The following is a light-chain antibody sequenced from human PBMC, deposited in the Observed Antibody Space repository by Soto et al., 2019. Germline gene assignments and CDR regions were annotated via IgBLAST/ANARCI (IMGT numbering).Light chain of an antibody. CDR3: QQDGASPQQYRTAPRLT. CDR2: GAF. CDR1: QSVSRRY. J-gene: IGKJ4*01. V-gene: IGKV3-20*01. Sequence: EIGLTQSPGTLSLAPGERATLSCRASQSVSRRYLAWYQQKPGQAPRLLISGAFTRATGIPDRFSGSGSGTDFTPTMSRLEPEDFAMYYCQQDGASPQQYRTAPRLTVGGGPKVEIK.